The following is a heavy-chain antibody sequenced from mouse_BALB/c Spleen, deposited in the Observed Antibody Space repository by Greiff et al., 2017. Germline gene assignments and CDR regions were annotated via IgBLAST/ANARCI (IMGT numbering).Heavy chain of an antibody. CDR2: ISSGGGST. CDR1: GFAFSGYA. V-gene: IGHV5-12-1*01. J-gene: IGHJ4*01. CDR3: ARHDPGPLMDY. Sequence: DVHLVESGGGLVTPGGSLKLSCAPSGFAFSGYAMSWVRQTPEKRLEWFAYISSGGGSTYYPDTVKGRFPISRDNAKNTLYLQMSSLKSEDTAMYYCARHDPGPLMDYWGQGTSVTVSS.